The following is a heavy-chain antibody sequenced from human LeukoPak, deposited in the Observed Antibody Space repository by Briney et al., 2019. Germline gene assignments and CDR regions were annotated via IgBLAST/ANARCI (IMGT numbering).Heavy chain of an antibody. V-gene: IGHV4-59*01. CDR2: IYYSGST. D-gene: IGHD3-10*01. CDR1: GGPISSYY. J-gene: IGHJ6*02. Sequence: SETLSLTCTVSGGPISSYYWSWIRQPPGKGLEWIGYIYYSGSTNYNPSLKSRVTISVDTSKNQFSLKLSSVTAADTAVYYCARARITMVRGASYPRFYGMDVWGQGTTVTVSS. CDR3: ARARITMVRGASYPRFYGMDV.